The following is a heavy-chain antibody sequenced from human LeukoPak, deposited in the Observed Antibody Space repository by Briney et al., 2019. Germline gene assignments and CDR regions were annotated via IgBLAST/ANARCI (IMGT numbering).Heavy chain of an antibody. J-gene: IGHJ5*02. D-gene: IGHD1-1*01. CDR3: ARDKRVGTRGNWFDP. V-gene: IGHV1-69*04. CDR2: IIPILGIA. CDR1: GGTFSSYA. Sequence: SVKVSCKASGGTFSSYAISWVRQAPGQGLEWMGRIIPILGIANYAQKFQGRVTITADKSTSTAYMELSSLRSEDTAVYYCARDKRVGTRGNWFDPWGQGTLVTVSS.